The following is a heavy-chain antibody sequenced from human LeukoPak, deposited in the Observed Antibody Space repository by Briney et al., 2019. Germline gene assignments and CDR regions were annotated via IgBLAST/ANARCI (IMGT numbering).Heavy chain of an antibody. V-gene: IGHV1-2*02. CDR3: ARLSNSGYIIYFDY. CDR1: GNTFTDYY. Sequence: EASVKVSCKASGNTFTDYYMHWVRQAPGQGLEWMGWINPNSGVTNYAQKFQGRVTMTRDTSVSTAYMELGRLRSDDTAVYYCARLSNSGYIIYFDYWGQGTLVTVSS. D-gene: IGHD5-12*01. CDR2: INPNSGVT. J-gene: IGHJ4*02.